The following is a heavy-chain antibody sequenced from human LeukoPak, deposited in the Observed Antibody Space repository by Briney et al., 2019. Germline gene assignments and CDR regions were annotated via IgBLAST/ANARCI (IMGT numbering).Heavy chain of an antibody. D-gene: IGHD1-26*01. J-gene: IGHJ4*02. CDR2: IYISGST. V-gene: IGHV4-4*07. Sequence: PSETLSLTCTVSGGSISNYYLSWIRQPAGKGLEWIGRIYISGSTNYNPSLKSRVTMSVDTSKNQFSLKLSSVTAADTALYYCARGVGAITYFDYWGQGTLVTVSS. CDR3: ARGVGAITYFDY. CDR1: GGSISNYY.